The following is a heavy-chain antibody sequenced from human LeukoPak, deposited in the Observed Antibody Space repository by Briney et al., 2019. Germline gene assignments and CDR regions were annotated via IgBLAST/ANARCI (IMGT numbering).Heavy chain of an antibody. D-gene: IGHD2-8*02. CDR2: VYYSGNT. CDR1: GSSVSSGFY. J-gene: IGHJ6*03. V-gene: IGHV4-38-2*02. CDR3: AREYWSNSYYSMDV. Sequence: SETLSLTCTVSGSSVSSGFYWCRIRLPPGKGLGGLGNVYYSGNTYYNPSLKSRVSMSLDTSKNQFSLNQTSVPAANTAIYYCAREYWSNSYYSMDVWGKGTTVTVSS.